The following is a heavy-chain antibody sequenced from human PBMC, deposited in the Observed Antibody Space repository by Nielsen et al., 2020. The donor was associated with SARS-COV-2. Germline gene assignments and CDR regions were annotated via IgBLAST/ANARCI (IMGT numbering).Heavy chain of an antibody. CDR1: GFTFDDYA. J-gene: IGHJ5*02. D-gene: IGHD3-22*01. CDR2: ISWNSGSI. Sequence: SLKISCAASGFTFDDYAMHWVRQAPGKGLEWVSGISWNSGSIGYADSVKGRFTISRDNAKNSLYLQMNSLRAEDTALYYCAKDSYDSSGPVAWGQGTLVTVSS. CDR3: AKDSYDSSGPVA. V-gene: IGHV3-9*01.